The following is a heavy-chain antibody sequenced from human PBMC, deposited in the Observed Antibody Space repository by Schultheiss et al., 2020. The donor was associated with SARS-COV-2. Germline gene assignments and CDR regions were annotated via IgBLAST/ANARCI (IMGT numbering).Heavy chain of an antibody. Sequence: GGSLRLSCAASGFTFSSYSKNWVRQAPGKGLEWVSSISSSSSYIYYADSVKGRFTISRDNSKNTLYLQMNSLRAEDTAVYYCARIFGSGWYDVWGQGTTVTVSS. CDR3: ARIFGSGWYDV. J-gene: IGHJ6*02. CDR2: ISSSSSYI. V-gene: IGHV3-21*01. CDR1: GFTFSSYS. D-gene: IGHD6-19*01.